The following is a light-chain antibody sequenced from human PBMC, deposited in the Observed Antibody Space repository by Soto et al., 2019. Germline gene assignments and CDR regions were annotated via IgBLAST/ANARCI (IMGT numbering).Light chain of an antibody. CDR3: QQRRGT. CDR2: DAS. V-gene: IGKV3-11*01. Sequence: EIVLTQSPATLSLSPGERATLSCRDSQSVSSYLAWYQQKPGQAPRLLIYDASNRATGIPARFSGSGSGTDFTLTISILEPEDFAVYYCQQRRGTFGGGTKVEIK. J-gene: IGKJ4*01. CDR1: QSVSSY.